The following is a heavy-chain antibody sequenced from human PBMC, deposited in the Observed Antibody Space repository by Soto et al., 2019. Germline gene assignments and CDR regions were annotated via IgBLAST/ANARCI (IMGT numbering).Heavy chain of an antibody. CDR1: GFTFTSSA. Sequence: VKVSCKASGFTFTSSAVQWVRQARGQRLEWIGWIVVGSGNTNYAQKFQERVTITRDMSTSTAYMELSSLRSEDTAVYYCAAFPDCSSTSCPYYFDYWGQGTLVTVSS. J-gene: IGHJ4*02. D-gene: IGHD2-2*01. CDR3: AAFPDCSSTSCPYYFDY. CDR2: IVVGSGNT. V-gene: IGHV1-58*01.